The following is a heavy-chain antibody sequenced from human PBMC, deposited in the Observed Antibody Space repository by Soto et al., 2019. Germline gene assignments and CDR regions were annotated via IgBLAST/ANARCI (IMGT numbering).Heavy chain of an antibody. D-gene: IGHD6-13*01. J-gene: IGHJ5*02. CDR2: ISGSGGST. CDR3: AKEVSSSWYLTRQDWFDP. Sequence: GGSLRLSCAASGFTFSSYAMSWVGQAPGKGLEWVSAISGSGGSTYYADSVKGRFTISRDNSKNTLYLQMNSLRAEDTAVYYCAKEVSSSWYLTRQDWFDPWGQGTLVTVSS. CDR1: GFTFSSYA. V-gene: IGHV3-23*01.